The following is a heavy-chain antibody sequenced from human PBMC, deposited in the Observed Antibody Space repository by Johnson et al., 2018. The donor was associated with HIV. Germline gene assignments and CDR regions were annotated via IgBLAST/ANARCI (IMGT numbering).Heavy chain of an antibody. Sequence: VQLVESGGGVVQPGGSLRLSCAASGFTFRSYGMHWVRQAPGKGLEWVAFIRYDGSNKYYADSVKGRFTISRDNSKNTLYLQMNSLRAEDTAVCYCARVLRITQAFDIWGQGTMVTVSS. V-gene: IGHV3-30*02. J-gene: IGHJ3*02. D-gene: IGHD3-10*01. CDR1: GFTFRSYG. CDR2: IRYDGSNK. CDR3: ARVLRITQAFDI.